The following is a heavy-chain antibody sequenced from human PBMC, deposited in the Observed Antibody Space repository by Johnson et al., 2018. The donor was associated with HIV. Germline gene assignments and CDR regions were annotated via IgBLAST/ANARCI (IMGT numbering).Heavy chain of an antibody. V-gene: IGHV3-30*04. Sequence: QVQLVESGGGVVQPGRSLRLSCAASGFTFSSYAMPWVRQAPGKGLEWVAVISYDGSNKYYADSVKGRFTISRDNSKNTLYLQMNSLRAEDTAVYYCATRDPTHRPGVFDIWGQGTMVTISS. J-gene: IGHJ3*02. D-gene: IGHD1-14*01. CDR1: GFTFSSYA. CDR3: ATRDPTHRPGVFDI. CDR2: ISYDGSNK.